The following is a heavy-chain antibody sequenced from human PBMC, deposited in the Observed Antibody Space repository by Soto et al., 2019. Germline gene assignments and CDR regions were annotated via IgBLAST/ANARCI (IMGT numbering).Heavy chain of an antibody. D-gene: IGHD3-3*01. Sequence: PSETLSLPCAVFGGSFSGYCWSWIRQTPGKGLEWIGEINHSGSTNYNPSLKSRVTISVDTSKNQFSLKLSSVTAADTAVYYCARGSRNPYYDFWSGQPLGHDYWGQGTLVTVSS. J-gene: IGHJ4*02. CDR2: INHSGST. V-gene: IGHV4-34*01. CDR1: GGSFSGYC. CDR3: ARGSRNPYYDFWSGQPLGHDY.